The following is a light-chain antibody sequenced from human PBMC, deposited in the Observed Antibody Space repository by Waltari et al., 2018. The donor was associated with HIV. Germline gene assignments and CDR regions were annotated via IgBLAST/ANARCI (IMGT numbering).Light chain of an antibody. CDR1: NIGTKN. Sequence: SYVLTQPPSVSVAPGQTARITCGGTNIGTKNMHWYQQRPGQAPVLVVSDDSDRPSDIPGRFSGSNSANTATLSISRVEAGDEADYYCQVWDYNSDRWVFGGGTKLTVL. CDR3: QVWDYNSDRWV. CDR2: DDS. J-gene: IGLJ3*02. V-gene: IGLV3-21*02.